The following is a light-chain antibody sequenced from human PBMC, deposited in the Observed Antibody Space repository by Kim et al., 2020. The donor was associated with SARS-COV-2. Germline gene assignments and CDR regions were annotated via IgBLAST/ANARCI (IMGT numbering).Light chain of an antibody. V-gene: IGKV6-21*01. CDR1: QSVGSS. Sequence: SVAQMETVPITCRASQSVGSSLHWYQQKPYQSPKLLIKYTSQSFSGVPSRFSGSGSGTDFTLTIDSLEAEDAATYYCHQSSSLPYSFGQGTKLEI. CDR2: YTS. CDR3: HQSSSLPYS. J-gene: IGKJ2*03.